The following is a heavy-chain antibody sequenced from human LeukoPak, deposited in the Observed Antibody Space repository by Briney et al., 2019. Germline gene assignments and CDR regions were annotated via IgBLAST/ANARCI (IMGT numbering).Heavy chain of an antibody. CDR3: ARGIRAGVWAFGI. Sequence: PGGSLRLSCAASGFTVSNYDLHWVRQGTGKGLEWVSGISTAGDPYYPGSVKGRFSISRENAKKSLYLQMNSLRDGDTAVYYCARGIRAGVWAFGIWGQGTMVTAAS. V-gene: IGHV3-13*04. D-gene: IGHD3-10*01. CDR1: GFTVSNYD. CDR2: ISTAGDP. J-gene: IGHJ3*02.